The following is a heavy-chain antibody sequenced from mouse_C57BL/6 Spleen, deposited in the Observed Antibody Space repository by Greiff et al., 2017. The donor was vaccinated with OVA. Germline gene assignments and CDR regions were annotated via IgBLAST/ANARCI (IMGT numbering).Heavy chain of an antibody. CDR2: IDPYSGGP. CDR1: GYTFTSYW. J-gene: IGHJ2*01. D-gene: IGHD2-1*01. Sequence: QVQLKQPGAELVKPGASVKLSCKASGYTFTSYWMHWVKQRPGRGLEWIGRIDPYSGGPKYNEKFKSKATLTVDKPSSTAYRQLSSLTSEDSAVYYCARGRIYYGSPFDYWGQGTTLTVSS. CDR3: ARGRIYYGSPFDY. V-gene: IGHV1-72*01.